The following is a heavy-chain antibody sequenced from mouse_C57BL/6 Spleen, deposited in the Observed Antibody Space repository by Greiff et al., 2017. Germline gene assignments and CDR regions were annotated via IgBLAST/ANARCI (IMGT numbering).Heavy chain of an antibody. J-gene: IGHJ3*01. CDR2: INPSNGGT. CDR3: AREGAFITGFAY. Sequence: QVQLKQPGTELVKPGASVKLSCKASGYTFTSYWMHWVKQRPGQGLEWIGNINPSNGGTNYNEKFKSKATLTVDKSSSTAYMQLSSLTSEDSAVYYCAREGAFITGFAYWGQGTLVTVSA. CDR1: GYTFTSYW. V-gene: IGHV1-53*01. D-gene: IGHD1-1*01.